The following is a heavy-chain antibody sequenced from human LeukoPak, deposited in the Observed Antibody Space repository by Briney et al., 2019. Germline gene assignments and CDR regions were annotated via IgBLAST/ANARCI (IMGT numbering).Heavy chain of an antibody. CDR2: IRYDGSNK. Sequence: PGGSLRLSCAASGFTFSSYGIHWVRQAPGKGLEWVAFIRYDGSNKYYADFVKGRFTISRDNSKNTLYLQMNSLRAEDTAVYYCAKDGPFDYYGSGSYYRPDPYPRTDDAFDIWGQGTMVTVSS. CDR1: GFTFSSYG. J-gene: IGHJ3*02. CDR3: AKDGPFDYYGSGSYYRPDPYPRTDDAFDI. V-gene: IGHV3-30*02. D-gene: IGHD3-10*01.